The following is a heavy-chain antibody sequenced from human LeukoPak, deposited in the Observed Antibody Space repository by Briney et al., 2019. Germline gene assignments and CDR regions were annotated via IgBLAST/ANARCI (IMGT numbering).Heavy chain of an antibody. J-gene: IGHJ4*02. D-gene: IGHD2-15*01. CDR3: ATVDCSGGSCGKGMRGDY. CDR2: FDPEDGET. CDR1: GYTLTELS. Sequence: ASAKVSCKVSGYTLTELSMHRVRQAPGKGLEWMGGFDPEDGETIYAQKFQGRVTMTEDTSTDTAYMELSSLRSEDTAVYYCATVDCSGGSCGKGMRGDYWGQGTLVTVSS. V-gene: IGHV1-24*01.